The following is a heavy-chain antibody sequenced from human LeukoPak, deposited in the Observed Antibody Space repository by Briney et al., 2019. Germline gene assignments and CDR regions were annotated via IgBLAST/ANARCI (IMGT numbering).Heavy chain of an antibody. J-gene: IGHJ5*02. CDR1: GGSFSGCY. CDR2: INHSGST. V-gene: IGHV4-34*01. Sequence: SETLSLTCAVYGGSFSGCYWSWIRQPPGKGLEWIGEINHSGSTNYNPSLKSRVTISVDTSKNQFSLKLSSVTAADTAVYHCARGLAPWGQGTLVTVSS. CDR3: ARGLAP.